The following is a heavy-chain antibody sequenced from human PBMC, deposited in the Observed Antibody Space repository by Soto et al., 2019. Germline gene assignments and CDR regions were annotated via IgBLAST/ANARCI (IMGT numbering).Heavy chain of an antibody. D-gene: IGHD5-12*01. CDR3: TRGGGYAFDY. Sequence: GGSLRLSCAASGFTLSGYWMSWVRQAPGKGLEWVANIKQDGSEIYYVDSVKGRFTISRDNAKNSLFLQMNSLRAEDTAGYYCTRGGGYAFDYWGQGVFVTVSS. J-gene: IGHJ4*02. CDR1: GFTLSGYW. V-gene: IGHV3-7*03. CDR2: IKQDGSEI.